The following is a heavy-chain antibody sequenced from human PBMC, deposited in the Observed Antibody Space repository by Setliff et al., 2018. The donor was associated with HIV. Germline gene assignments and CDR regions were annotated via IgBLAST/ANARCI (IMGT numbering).Heavy chain of an antibody. CDR2: IYQTGSI. CDR1: GYSITNGYY. J-gene: IGHJ4*02. D-gene: IGHD2-15*01. CDR3: ARQAWHSGRFAS. Sequence: SETLSLTCSVSGYSITNGYYWGWFRQSPGKGLEWIATIYQTGSIYYNPSLQNRVTLLLDMSKNQFSLKLSSVTAADTAVYYCARQAWHSGRFASWGQGTLVTVSS. V-gene: IGHV4-38-2*02.